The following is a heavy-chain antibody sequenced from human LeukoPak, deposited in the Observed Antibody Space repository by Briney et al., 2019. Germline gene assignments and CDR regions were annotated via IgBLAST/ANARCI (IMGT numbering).Heavy chain of an antibody. CDR1: GFTFSSYA. CDR2: ISYDGSNK. D-gene: IGHD3-3*01. CDR3: ARKYYNCIKD. V-gene: IGHV3-30-3*01. J-gene: IGHJ4*02. Sequence: GRSLRLSCAASGFTFSSYAMHWVRQAPGKGLEWVAVISYDGSNKYYADSVKGRFTISRDNSKNTLYLQMNSLRAEDTAVYYCARKYYNCIKDWGQGTLVTVSS.